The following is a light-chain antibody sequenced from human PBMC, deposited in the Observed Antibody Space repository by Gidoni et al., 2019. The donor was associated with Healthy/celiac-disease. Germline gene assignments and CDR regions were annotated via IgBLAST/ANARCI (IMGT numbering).Light chain of an antibody. Sequence: DIVMTQSPDALTVSLGERATINCKSSQSVLYSSNNKNYLAWYQQKPGQPPKLLIYWASTRESGVPDRFIGSGSGTDFALTIGSLQAEDVAVYYCQQYYSTPLTFGGGTKVEIK. V-gene: IGKV4-1*01. CDR3: QQYYSTPLT. J-gene: IGKJ4*01. CDR1: QSVLYSSNNKNY. CDR2: WAS.